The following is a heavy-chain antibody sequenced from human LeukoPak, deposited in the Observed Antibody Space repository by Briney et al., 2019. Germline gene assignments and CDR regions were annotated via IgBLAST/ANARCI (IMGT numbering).Heavy chain of an antibody. V-gene: IGHV3-48*03. D-gene: IGHD2-15*01. J-gene: IGHJ4*02. CDR3: ARVDIVVVVAATKGGYDSDY. CDR2: ISSSGSTI. CDR1: GFTFSSYE. Sequence: PGGSLRLSCAASGFTFSSYEMNWVRQAPGKGLEWVSYISSSGSTIYYADSVKGRFTISRDNAKNSLYLQMNSLRAEDTAVYYCARVDIVVVVAATKGGYDSDYWGQGTLVTVSS.